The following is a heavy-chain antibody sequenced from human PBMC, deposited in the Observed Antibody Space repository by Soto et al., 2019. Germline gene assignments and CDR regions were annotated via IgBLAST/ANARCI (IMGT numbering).Heavy chain of an antibody. CDR2: IYHSGST. D-gene: IGHD3-9*01. Sequence: SETLSLTCTVSGGSISSGGYYWSWVRQPPGKGLEWIGEIYHSGSTNYNPSLKSRVTISVDKSKNQFSLKLSSVTAADTAVYYCARAGYDILTGYLYLDYWGQGTLVTVSS. J-gene: IGHJ4*02. V-gene: IGHV4-39*07. CDR3: ARAGYDILTGYLYLDY. CDR1: GGSISSGGYY.